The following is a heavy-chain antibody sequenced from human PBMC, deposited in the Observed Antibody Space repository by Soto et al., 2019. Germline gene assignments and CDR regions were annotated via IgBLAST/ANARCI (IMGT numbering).Heavy chain of an antibody. D-gene: IGHD4-17*01. V-gene: IGHV3-23*01. CDR3: ANGRHMTTVVTPSY. CDR1: GFTFSSYA. CDR2: ISGSGGST. Sequence: EVKLLESGGGLVQPGGSLRLSCAASGFTFSSYAMSWVRQAPGKVLEWVSAISGSGGSTYYADSVKGRFTISRDNSKNTMYLQMNSLGAEDTAVYYCANGRHMTTVVTPSYWGQGTLVTVSS. J-gene: IGHJ4*02.